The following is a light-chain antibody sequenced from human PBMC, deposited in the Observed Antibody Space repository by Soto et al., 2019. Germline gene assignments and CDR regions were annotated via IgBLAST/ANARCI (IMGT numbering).Light chain of an antibody. CDR3: QQYNNWPYT. V-gene: IGKV3-15*01. J-gene: IGKJ2*01. Sequence: EIVMTQSPATLSVSPGERATLSCRASQSVSSNLAWYQQKPGQGPRLLIYAASTRATGIPARFSGSGSGTEFTLTISILQSEDFAVYHCQQYNNWPYTFGQGTKLEMK. CDR1: QSVSSN. CDR2: AAS.